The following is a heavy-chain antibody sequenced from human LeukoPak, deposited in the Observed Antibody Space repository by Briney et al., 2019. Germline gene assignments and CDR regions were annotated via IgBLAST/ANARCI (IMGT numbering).Heavy chain of an antibody. CDR1: GGTFSSYA. D-gene: IGHD3-22*01. CDR3: ARDGRYYDSSGYDY. V-gene: IGHV1-69*13. CDR2: IIPIFGTA. J-gene: IGHJ4*02. Sequence: SVKVSCTASGGTFSSYAISWVRQAPGQGLEWMGGIIPIFGTANHAQKFQGRVTITADESTSTAYMELSSLRSEDTAVYYCARDGRYYDSSGYDYWGQGTLVTVSA.